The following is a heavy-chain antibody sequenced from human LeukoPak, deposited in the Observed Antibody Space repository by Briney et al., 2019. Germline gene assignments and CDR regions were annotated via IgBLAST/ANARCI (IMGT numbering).Heavy chain of an antibody. CDR1: GASISSNAYF. CDR2: ISYSKGA. V-gene: IGHV4-39*06. J-gene: IGHJ4*02. Sequence: YPSETLSLTCTVSGASISSNAYFWPWIRQPPGKGLQSIVTISYSKGAYYHESPKSRFPMPVYNSHCQFTSKLTSVTPADTSVYFCARGLVDYELPKAYIVYWGQGPLVRVFS. D-gene: IGHD4-17*01. CDR3: ARGLVDYELPKAYIVY.